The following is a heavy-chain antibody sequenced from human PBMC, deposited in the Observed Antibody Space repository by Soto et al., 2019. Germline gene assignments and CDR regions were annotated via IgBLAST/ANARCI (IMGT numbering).Heavy chain of an antibody. D-gene: IGHD1-26*01. V-gene: IGHV3-23*01. J-gene: IGHJ4*02. CDR2: ISGSGGST. CDR1: GFTFSSYA. Sequence: GGSLRLSCAASGFTFSSYAMSWVRQAPGKGLEWVSAISGSGGSTYYADSVKGRFTISRDNSKNTLYLQMNSLRAEDTAVYYCAKDKGERELLSPLGYWGQGTLVTVSS. CDR3: AKDKGERELLSPLGY.